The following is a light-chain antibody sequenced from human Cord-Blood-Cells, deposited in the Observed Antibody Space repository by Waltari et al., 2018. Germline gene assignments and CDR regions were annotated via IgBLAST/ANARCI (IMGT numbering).Light chain of an antibody. J-gene: IGLJ3*02. Sequence: QSALTQPPSASGSPGQSVTLSCTGTSSDVGGYNYVSWYQQHPGKAPKLLIYEVSKRSSGVPDRFSGSKSGNAASLTVSGLQAEDEADYYCSSYAGSNNLGVFGGGTKLTVL. CDR1: SSDVGGYNY. CDR3: SSYAGSNNLGV. CDR2: EVS. V-gene: IGLV2-8*01.